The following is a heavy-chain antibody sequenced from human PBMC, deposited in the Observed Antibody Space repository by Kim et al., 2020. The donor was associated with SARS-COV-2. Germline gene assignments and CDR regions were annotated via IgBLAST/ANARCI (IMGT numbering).Heavy chain of an antibody. CDR3: ALPRGDYGSFDY. D-gene: IGHD4-17*01. Sequence: GGSLRLSCAASGFTFSSYAMHWVRQAPGKGLEWVAVISYDGSNKYYADSVKGRFTISRDNSKNTRYLQMNSLRAEDTAVSYCALPRGDYGSFDYWGQGTL. CDR2: ISYDGSNK. V-gene: IGHV3-30*04. J-gene: IGHJ4*02. CDR1: GFTFSSYA.